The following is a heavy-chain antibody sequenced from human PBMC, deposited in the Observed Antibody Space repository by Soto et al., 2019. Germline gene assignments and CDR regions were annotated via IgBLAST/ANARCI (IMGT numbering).Heavy chain of an antibody. D-gene: IGHD2-15*01. CDR1: GCSIANNNYC. CDR2: AAYSGGT. Sequence: XETLALTCTVSGCSIANNNYCWGWVRQPPGKGLEWIGSAAYSGGTYKNPSLKSRVTVSVDTSKNQFSLKLTSVTAADTAVYYCAKVVVGATSHSDFDYWGQGALVPVSS. V-gene: IGHV4-39*01. CDR3: AKVVVGATSHSDFDY. J-gene: IGHJ4*02.